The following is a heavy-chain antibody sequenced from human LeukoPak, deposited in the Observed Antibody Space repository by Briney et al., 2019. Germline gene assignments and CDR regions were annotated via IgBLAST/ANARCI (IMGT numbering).Heavy chain of an antibody. J-gene: IGHJ4*02. CDR2: ISSNGGST. CDR1: GFTFSSYA. D-gene: IGHD5-12*01. V-gene: IGHV3-64*01. CDR3: ARDGERGYSGYAVDY. Sequence: PGGSLRLSCAASGFTFSSYAMHWVCQTPGKGLEYVSAISSNGGSTYYANSVKGRFTISRDNSKNTLYLQMGSLRAEDMAVYYCARDGERGYSGYAVDYWGQGTLVTVSS.